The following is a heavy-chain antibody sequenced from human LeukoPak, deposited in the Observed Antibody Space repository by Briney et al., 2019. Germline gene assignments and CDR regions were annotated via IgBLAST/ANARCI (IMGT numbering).Heavy chain of an antibody. V-gene: IGHV4-34*01. CDR1: GGSFSGYY. CDR2: INHSGST. J-gene: IGHJ6*02. CDR3: ARGYYYYGMGV. Sequence: PSETLSLTCAVYGGSFSGYYWSWIRQPPGKGLEWIGEINHSGSTNYNPSLKSRVTISVDTSKNQFSLKLSSVTAADTAVYYCARGYYYYGMGVWGQGTTVTVSS.